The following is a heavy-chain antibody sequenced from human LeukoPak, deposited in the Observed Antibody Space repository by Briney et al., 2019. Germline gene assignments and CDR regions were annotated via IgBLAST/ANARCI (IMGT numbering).Heavy chain of an antibody. CDR3: ARVGEYGSGSYLLY. J-gene: IGHJ4*02. Sequence: SVKVSCKASGGTFSSYAISWVRQAPGQGLEWMGGIIPIFGTANYAQKFQGRVTITADESTSTAYMELSRLRSDDTAVYYCARVGEYGSGSYLLYWGQGTLVTVSS. D-gene: IGHD3-10*01. V-gene: IGHV1-69*01. CDR1: GGTFSSYA. CDR2: IIPIFGTA.